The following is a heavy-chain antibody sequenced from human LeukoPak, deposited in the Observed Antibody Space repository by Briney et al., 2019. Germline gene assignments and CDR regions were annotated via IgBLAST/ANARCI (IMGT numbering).Heavy chain of an antibody. CDR1: EFTFSSYT. V-gene: IGHV3-21*01. CDR3: ARGRGQWLVDY. Sequence: PGGSLRLSCAASEFTFSSYTISWVRQAPGKGLEWVSSISSSSRYIYYADSVKGRFTISRDNAKNSLYLQMNSLRAEDTAVCYCARGRGQWLVDYWGQGTLVTVSS. J-gene: IGHJ4*02. CDR2: ISSSSRYI. D-gene: IGHD6-19*01.